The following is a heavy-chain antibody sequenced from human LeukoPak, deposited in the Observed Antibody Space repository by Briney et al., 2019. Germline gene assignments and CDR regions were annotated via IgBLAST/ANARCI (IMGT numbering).Heavy chain of an antibody. D-gene: IGHD3-10*01. CDR3: ARGQFYYGSGTFYPMDS. CDR1: KFTVSNNY. V-gene: IGHV3-66*01. J-gene: IGHJ4*02. Sequence: GGSLRLSCAASKFTVSNNYIAWVRQAPGKGLEWVSVIYSGGSTYYADSVKGRFSLSRDNSKNTLYLQMNSLTDEDTAVYHCARGQFYYGSGTFYPMDSWGQGTLVTVSS. CDR2: IYSGGST.